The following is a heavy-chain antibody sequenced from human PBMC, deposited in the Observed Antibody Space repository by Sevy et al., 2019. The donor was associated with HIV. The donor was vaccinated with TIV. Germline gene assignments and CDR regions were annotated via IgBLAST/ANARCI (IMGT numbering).Heavy chain of an antibody. CDR1: GYTFSSYG. V-gene: IGHV1-18*01. D-gene: IGHD1-26*01. J-gene: IGHJ4*02. Sequence: ASVKVSCEALGYTFSSYGITWVRQAPGQGLGWMGWISAYNGDTKYEQNLQDRVTMTTDTSTSTVYMELRGLRSDDTAIYYCARGSGITDFDYWGQGTLVTVSS. CDR3: ARGSGITDFDY. CDR2: ISAYNGDT.